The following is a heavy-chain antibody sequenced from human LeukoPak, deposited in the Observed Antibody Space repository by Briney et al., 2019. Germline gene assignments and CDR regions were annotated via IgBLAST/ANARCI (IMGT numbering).Heavy chain of an antibody. J-gene: IGHJ4*02. CDR3: ARDSSGYYSLDY. Sequence: PGGSLRLSCAAAGFTFSSYAMHWVRKAPGKGLEYVSAISSKGDSTYYANSVKGRFTISRDNSKNTLYLQIGSLRAEDMAVYYCARDSSGYYSLDYWGQGTLVTVSS. CDR1: GFTFSSYA. D-gene: IGHD3-22*01. CDR2: ISSKGDST. V-gene: IGHV3-64*01.